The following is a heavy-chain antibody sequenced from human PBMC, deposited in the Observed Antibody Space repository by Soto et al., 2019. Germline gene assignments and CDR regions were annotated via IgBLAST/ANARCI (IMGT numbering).Heavy chain of an antibody. J-gene: IGHJ4*02. CDR3: ASPRQGNYDFLSGYYALDY. Sequence: PSETLSLTCTLSGGSTSSSGSYWGWVRQPPGKGLEWIVSFYYTGGTYSTYYNPSLKRRVTISVDTPRRQFSLNLRSVTAADTAVYYCASPRQGNYDFLSGYYALDYWSQGTLVTVSS. CDR2: FYYTGGTYST. D-gene: IGHD3-3*01. CDR1: GGSTSSSGSY. V-gene: IGHV4-39*01.